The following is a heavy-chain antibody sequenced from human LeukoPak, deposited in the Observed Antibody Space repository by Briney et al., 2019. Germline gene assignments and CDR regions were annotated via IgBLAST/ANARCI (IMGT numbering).Heavy chain of an antibody. J-gene: IGHJ4*02. CDR2: ISYEGSNK. CDR1: GLTFSNYG. D-gene: IGHD5-12*01. Sequence: GGSLRLSCAASGLTFSNYGMHWVRQAPGKGLEWVAVISYEGSNKYYTDSVKGRFTISRDNSKNTLYLQMNSLRAEDTAVYYCAKDRTAGYDGLVDYWGQGTLVTVSS. CDR3: AKDRTAGYDGLVDY. V-gene: IGHV3-30*18.